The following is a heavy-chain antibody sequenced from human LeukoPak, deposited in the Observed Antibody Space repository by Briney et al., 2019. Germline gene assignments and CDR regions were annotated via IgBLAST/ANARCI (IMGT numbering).Heavy chain of an antibody. Sequence: PGRSLRLSCAASGFTFCNYALTWGGQGPGKGLEWVSIISGVNTHYADSVKGRFSISRDNYKNTLYLQMSSLRAEDTAVYYCARDPNGNYVGAFDFQRWGQGTLVTVSS. CDR3: ARDPNGNYVGAFDFQR. J-gene: IGHJ1*01. D-gene: IGHD4-17*01. CDR2: ISGVNT. CDR1: GFTFCNYA. V-gene: IGHV3-23*01.